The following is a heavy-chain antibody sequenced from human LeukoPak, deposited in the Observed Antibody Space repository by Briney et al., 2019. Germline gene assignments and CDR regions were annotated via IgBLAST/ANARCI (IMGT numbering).Heavy chain of an antibody. V-gene: IGHV4-59*08. CDR2: IYYSGST. D-gene: IGHD4-17*01. CDR1: GGSIFSYY. Sequence: SETLSPTCTVSGGSIFSYYWSWIRQPPGKGLEWIGYIYYSGSTNYNPSLKSRVTISVDTSKNQFSLKLSSVTAADTAVYYCASLPGYGDFTYFDYWGQGTLVTVSS. J-gene: IGHJ4*02. CDR3: ASLPGYGDFTYFDY.